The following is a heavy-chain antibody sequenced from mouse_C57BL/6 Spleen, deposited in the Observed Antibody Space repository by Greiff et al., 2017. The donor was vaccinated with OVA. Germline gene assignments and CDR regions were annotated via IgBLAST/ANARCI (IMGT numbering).Heavy chain of an antibody. D-gene: IGHD1-1*01. J-gene: IGHJ2*01. CDR2: IDPNSGGT. CDR3: ARGRITTGVATGENYFDY. Sequence: VQLQQPGASVKLSCKASGYTFTSYWMHWVKQRPGRGLEWIGRIDPNSGGTKYNEKFKSKATLTVDKPSSTAYMQLSSLTSEDSAVYYCARGRITTGVATGENYFDYWGQGTTLTVSS. V-gene: IGHV1-72*01. CDR1: GYTFTSYW.